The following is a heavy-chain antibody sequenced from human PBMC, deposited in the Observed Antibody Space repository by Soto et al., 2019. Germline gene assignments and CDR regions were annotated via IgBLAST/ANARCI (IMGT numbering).Heavy chain of an antibody. J-gene: IGHJ4*02. Sequence: PSETLSLTCTVSGGSISSYYWSWIRQPPGKGLEWIGETHHSGSTAYNPSLKSRVTISVDTSRNQFSLKLNSVTAADTAVYYCARTTAAIHLNYWSQGTLVTVSS. D-gene: IGHD2-21*02. CDR1: GGSISSYY. V-gene: IGHV4-34*01. CDR3: ARTTAAIHLNY. CDR2: THHSGST.